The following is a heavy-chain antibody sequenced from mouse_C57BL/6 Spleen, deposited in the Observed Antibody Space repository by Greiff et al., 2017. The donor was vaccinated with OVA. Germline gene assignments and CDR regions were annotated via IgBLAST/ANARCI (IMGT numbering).Heavy chain of an antibody. CDR3: ARVGATVVATPFDY. CDR1: GFTFSDYY. D-gene: IGHD1-1*01. Sequence: EVKLVESEGGLVQPGSSMKLSCTASGFTFSDYYMAWVRQVPEKGLEWVANINYDGSSTYYLDSLKSRFIISRDNAKNILYLQMSSLKSEDTATYYCARVGATVVATPFDYWGQGTTLTVSS. V-gene: IGHV5-16*01. J-gene: IGHJ2*01. CDR2: INYDGSST.